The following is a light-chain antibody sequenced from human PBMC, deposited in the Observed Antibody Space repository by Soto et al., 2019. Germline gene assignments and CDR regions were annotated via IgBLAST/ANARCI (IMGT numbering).Light chain of an antibody. Sequence: AIQLTQSPSSLSASVGDRVTITCRASQGISSALAWYQQKPGKAPKLLIYDASSLESGVPSRFSGSVSGTDFTLTISSLQPEDFATYYCQQFNNYLTFGGGTKVEIK. V-gene: IGKV1D-13*01. CDR3: QQFNNYLT. CDR1: QGISSA. CDR2: DAS. J-gene: IGKJ4*01.